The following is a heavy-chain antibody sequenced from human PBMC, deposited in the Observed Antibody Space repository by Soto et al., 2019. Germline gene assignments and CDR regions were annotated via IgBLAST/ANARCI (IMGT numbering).Heavy chain of an antibody. CDR1: GGSISSSNW. CDR3: ARDLLVAAAGTLSGITNYYYYGMDV. Sequence: QVQLQESGPGLVKPSGTLSLTCAVSGGSISSSNWWSWVRQPPGKGLEWIGEIYHSGSTNYNPSLKSRVTISVDQSKNQFSLKLSSVTAADTAVYYCARDLLVAAAGTLSGITNYYYYGMDVWGQGTTVTVSS. V-gene: IGHV4-4*02. D-gene: IGHD6-13*01. CDR2: IYHSGST. J-gene: IGHJ6*02.